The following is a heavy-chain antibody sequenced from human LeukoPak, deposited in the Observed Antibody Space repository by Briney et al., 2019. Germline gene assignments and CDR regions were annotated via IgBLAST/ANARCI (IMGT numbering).Heavy chain of an antibody. CDR2: INHSGST. CDR1: GGSFSGYY. CDR3: ARATVAGTYDY. D-gene: IGHD6-19*01. V-gene: IGHV4-34*01. Sequence: SETLSLTCAVYGGSFSGYYWSWIRQPPGKGLEWIGEINHSGSTNYNPSLKSRVTISVDTSKNQFSLKLSSVTAADTAVYYCARATVAGTYDYWGQGTLVTVSS. J-gene: IGHJ4*02.